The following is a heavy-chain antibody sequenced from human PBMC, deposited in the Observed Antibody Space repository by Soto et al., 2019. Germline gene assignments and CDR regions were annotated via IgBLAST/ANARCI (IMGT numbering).Heavy chain of an antibody. J-gene: IGHJ4*02. CDR2: IYYSGIT. CDR1: GVSISNSSYY. Sequence: SSETLSLTCTVSGVSISNSSYYWGWIRRPPGKGLEWIGTIYYSGITYYNPSLKSRVTISVDTSKNQFSRKLPSVTAADTAVYYCARHGSNWGQGTLVTVSS. CDR3: ARHGSN. V-gene: IGHV4-39*01.